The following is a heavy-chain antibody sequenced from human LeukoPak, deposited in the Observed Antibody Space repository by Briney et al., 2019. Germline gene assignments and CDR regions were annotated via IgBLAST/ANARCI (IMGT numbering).Heavy chain of an antibody. J-gene: IGHJ4*02. CDR3: ARGGYSYGYMGYFDY. CDR2: ISAYNGNT. CDR1: GYTFSIYG. D-gene: IGHD5-18*01. Sequence: ASVKVSCKASGYTFSIYGASWVRQAPGQGLEWVAWISAYNGNTNYAQKFQGRVTMTTDTSTTTAYMELRSLRSDDTAVYYCARGGYSYGYMGYFDYWGQGTLVTVSS. V-gene: IGHV1-18*01.